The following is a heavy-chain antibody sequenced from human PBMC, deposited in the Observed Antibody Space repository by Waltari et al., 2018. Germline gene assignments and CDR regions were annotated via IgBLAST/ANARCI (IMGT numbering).Heavy chain of an antibody. J-gene: IGHJ4*02. CDR2: IVGTGDTT. Sequence: EVQLLESGGGLVQPGGSLRLSCAASGFTFGSYAMTWVRQAPGRGLEWVSAIVGTGDTTYYADSVKGRFTISRDNSKNTLYLQMNSLRAEDTAVYYCAKDRTGTFDYWGQGTLVTVSS. CDR3: AKDRTGTFDY. V-gene: IGHV3-23*01. CDR1: GFTFGSYA. D-gene: IGHD1-1*01.